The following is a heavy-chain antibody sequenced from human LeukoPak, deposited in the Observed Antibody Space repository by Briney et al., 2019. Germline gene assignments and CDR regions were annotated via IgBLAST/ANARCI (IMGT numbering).Heavy chain of an antibody. J-gene: IGHJ4*02. V-gene: IGHV3-74*01. D-gene: IGHD4-17*01. CDR1: AFTFSSYL. CDR2: INSDGSST. CDR3: ARSYNYGDVFNF. Sequence: GGSLRLSCAASAFTFSSYLMHWVRHAPGKGLMWVSRINSDGSSTSYADSVKGRFTISRDNAKNTLYLQMNSLRAEDTAVYHCARSYNYGDVFNFWGQGTLVTVSS.